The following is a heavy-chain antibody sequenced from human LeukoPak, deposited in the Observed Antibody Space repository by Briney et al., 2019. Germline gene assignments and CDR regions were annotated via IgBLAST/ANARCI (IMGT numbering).Heavy chain of an antibody. CDR3: ARRPRNDILTGTPFDY. J-gene: IGHJ4*02. D-gene: IGHD3-9*01. CDR1: GGSISSYY. Sequence: PSETLSLTCTVSGGSISSYYWSWIRQPPGKGLEWIGYIYYSGSTDSNPSLKSRVTISVDTSKNQSSLKLRSVTAADTAVYYCARRPRNDILTGTPFDYWGQGILVTVSS. V-gene: IGHV4-59*01. CDR2: IYYSGST.